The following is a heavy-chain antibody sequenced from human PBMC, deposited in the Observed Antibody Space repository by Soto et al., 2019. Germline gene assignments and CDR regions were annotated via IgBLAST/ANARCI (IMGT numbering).Heavy chain of an antibody. V-gene: IGHV3-23*01. J-gene: IGHJ6*02. CDR2: ISGSGGST. Sequence: GGSLRLCCAASGFTFSSYAMSWVRQAPGKGLEWVSAISGSGGSTYYADSVKGRFTISRDNSKNTLYLQMNSLRAEDTAVYYCAKHSSGLYFGMDVWGQGTTVTVSS. D-gene: IGHD6-19*01. CDR3: AKHSSGLYFGMDV. CDR1: GFTFSSYA.